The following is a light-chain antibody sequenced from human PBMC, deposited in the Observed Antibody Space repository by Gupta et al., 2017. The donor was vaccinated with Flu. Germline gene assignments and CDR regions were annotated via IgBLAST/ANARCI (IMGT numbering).Light chain of an antibody. CDR3: QQYNNWPPLLT. CDR1: QSVSSN. Sequence: EIVMTQSPAPLFVSPGERATLSCRATQSVSSNLAWYQPKPGQAPRLLIYGASTRATGIPARFSGSGPGTEFTLTISSLQSEDFAVYYCQQYNNWPPLLTFGGGTKVEIK. CDR2: GAS. V-gene: IGKV3-15*01. J-gene: IGKJ4*01.